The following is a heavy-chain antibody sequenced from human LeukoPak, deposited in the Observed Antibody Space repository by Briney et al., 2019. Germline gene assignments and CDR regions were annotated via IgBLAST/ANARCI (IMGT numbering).Heavy chain of an antibody. CDR2: ITNSGST. J-gene: IGHJ4*02. V-gene: IGHV4-39*01. D-gene: IGHD5-18*01. CDR3: ARRGVAAIIDY. CDR1: GGSISSGSYY. Sequence: SETLSLSCTVSGGSISSGSYYWAWIRQPPGKGLELIGTITNSGSTYYNQSLKGRVTISVDTSKNQFSLKLNSVTAADTAVYYCARRGVAAIIDYWGQGTLVTVSS.